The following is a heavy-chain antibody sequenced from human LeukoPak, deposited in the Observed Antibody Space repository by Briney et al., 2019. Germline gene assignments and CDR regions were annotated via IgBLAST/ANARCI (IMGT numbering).Heavy chain of an antibody. V-gene: IGHV3-23*01. J-gene: IGHJ4*02. Sequence: GGSLRLSCAASGFTFSSYAMSWVRQAPGKGLEWVSAISGSGGSTYYADSVKGRFTISTDNSKNTLYLQMNSLRAEGTAVYYCAKAGAGGNYFDYWGQGTLVTVSS. D-gene: IGHD3-16*01. CDR1: GFTFSSYA. CDR2: ISGSGGST. CDR3: AKAGAGGNYFDY.